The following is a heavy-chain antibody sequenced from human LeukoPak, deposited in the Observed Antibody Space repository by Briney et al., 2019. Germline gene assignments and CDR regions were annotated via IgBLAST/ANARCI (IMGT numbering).Heavy chain of an antibody. Sequence: TGGSLRLSCAASGFTFSSYGMHWVRQAPGKGLEWVATISYDGSNKYYADSVKGRFTISRDNSKNTLYLQMNSLRAEDTAVYYCARPTEMATIRDAFDIWGQGTMVTVSS. V-gene: IGHV3-30*03. CDR3: ARPTEMATIRDAFDI. CDR2: ISYDGSNK. J-gene: IGHJ3*02. D-gene: IGHD5-24*01. CDR1: GFTFSSYG.